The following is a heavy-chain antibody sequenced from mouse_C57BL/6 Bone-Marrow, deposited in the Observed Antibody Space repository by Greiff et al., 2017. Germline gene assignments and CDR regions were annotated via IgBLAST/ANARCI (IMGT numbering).Heavy chain of an antibody. CDR3: ARYGSIHYFDY. D-gene: IGHD1-1*01. CDR2: IHPNSGST. J-gene: IGHJ2*01. CDR1: GYTFTSYW. V-gene: IGHV1-64*01. Sequence: VQLQQPGAELVKPGASVKLSCKASGYTFTSYWMHWVKQRPGQGLEWIGMIHPNSGSTNYNEKFKSKATLTVDKSSSTAYMQLSSLTSEDSAVYYCARYGSIHYFDYWGQGTTLTVSS.